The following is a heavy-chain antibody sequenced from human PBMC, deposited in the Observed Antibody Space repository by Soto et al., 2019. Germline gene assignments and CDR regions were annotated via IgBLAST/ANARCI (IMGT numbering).Heavy chain of an antibody. D-gene: IGHD3-10*01. CDR3: ARVFGFGGMDV. Sequence: SETLSLTCAVSGGSISSGGYYWSWIRQHPGKGLEWIGYIYYSGSTYYNPSLKSRVTISVDTSKNQFSLKLSSVTAADTAVYYCARVFGFGGMDVWGQGTTVTVSS. CDR1: GGSISSGGYY. V-gene: IGHV4-31*11. CDR2: IYYSGST. J-gene: IGHJ6*02.